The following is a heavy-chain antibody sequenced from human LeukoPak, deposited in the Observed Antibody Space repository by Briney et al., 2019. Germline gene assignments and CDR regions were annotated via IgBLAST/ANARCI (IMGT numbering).Heavy chain of an antibody. J-gene: IGHJ4*02. CDR2: INHSGST. D-gene: IGHD6-13*01. CDR1: GGSFSGYY. CDR3: ARGTRGYTGRRLDY. V-gene: IGHV4-34*01. Sequence: PSETLSLTCAVYGGSFSGYYWSWIRQPPGKGLEWIGEINHSGSTNYNPSLKSRVTISVDTSKNQFSLKLSSVTAADTAVYYCARGTRGYTGRRLDYWGQGTLVTVSS.